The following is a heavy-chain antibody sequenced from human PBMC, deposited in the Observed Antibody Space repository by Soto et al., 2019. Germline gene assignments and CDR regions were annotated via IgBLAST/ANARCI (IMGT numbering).Heavy chain of an antibody. J-gene: IGHJ6*02. V-gene: IGHV1-69*12. CDR3: ARDNDRLQLGGNYYYVLDV. Sequence: QVQLVQSGAEMKEPGSSVKVSCKTSGGTFSSSAISWLRQAPGQGLEWMGGIIPLFRTPDYAQKFQGRVTIAADESTSIAYMELSSLRSEDTAVYYCARDNDRLQLGGNYYYVLDVWGQGTKITVSS. CDR2: IIPLFRTP. D-gene: IGHD4-4*01. CDR1: GGTFSSSA.